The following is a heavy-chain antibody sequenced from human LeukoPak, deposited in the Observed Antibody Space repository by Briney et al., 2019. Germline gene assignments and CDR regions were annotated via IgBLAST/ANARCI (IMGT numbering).Heavy chain of an antibody. J-gene: IGHJ4*02. CDR1: GGSFSGYY. CDR3: ACTYCGGDCYSGGPIDY. D-gene: IGHD2-21*02. V-gene: IGHV4-34*01. CDR2: INHSGST. Sequence: SETLSLTCAVYGGSFSGYYWSWIRQPPGKGLEWIGEINHSGSTNYNPSLKSRVTISVDTSKNQFSLKLSPVTAADTAVYYCACTYCGGDCYSGGPIDYWGQGTLVTVSS.